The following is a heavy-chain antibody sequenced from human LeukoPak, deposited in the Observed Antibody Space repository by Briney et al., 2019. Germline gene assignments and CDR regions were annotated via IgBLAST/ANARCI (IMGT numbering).Heavy chain of an antibody. V-gene: IGHV1-8*01. D-gene: IGHD6-19*01. CDR2: MNPNSGNT. Sequence: WASVKVSCKASGYTFTSYDINWVRQATGQGLEWMGWMNPNSGNTGYAQKFQGIVTMTRNTSISTAYMELSSLRSEDTAVYYCARAKGRAVGRNWFDPWGQGTLVTVSS. J-gene: IGHJ5*02. CDR1: GYTFTSYD. CDR3: ARAKGRAVGRNWFDP.